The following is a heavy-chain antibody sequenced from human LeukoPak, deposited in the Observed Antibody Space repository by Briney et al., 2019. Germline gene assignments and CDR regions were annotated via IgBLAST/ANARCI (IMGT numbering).Heavy chain of an antibody. J-gene: IGHJ4*02. D-gene: IGHD6-13*01. CDR3: TTDLAIAAAGTYTSIDY. V-gene: IGHV1-24*01. Sequence: GASVKVSCKVSGHTLTGLSMHWVRQAPGKGLEWMGGFDPEEGETTYAQKFQGRVTMTADTPTDTAYMDLSSLRSEDTAVYYCTTDLAIAAAGTYTSIDYWGQGTQVTVSS. CDR1: GHTLTGLS. CDR2: FDPEEGET.